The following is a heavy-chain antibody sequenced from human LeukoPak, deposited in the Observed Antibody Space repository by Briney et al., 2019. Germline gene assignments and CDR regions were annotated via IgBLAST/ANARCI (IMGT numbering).Heavy chain of an antibody. Sequence: SGGSLRLSCAASGFTLSSYAMSWVRQAPGKGLERVSAISGSGGSTYYADSVKGRFTISRDNSKNTLYLQMNSLRAEDTAVYYCAKSVGSWDYGYFDYWGQGTLVTVSS. V-gene: IGHV3-23*01. CDR3: AKSVGSWDYGYFDY. J-gene: IGHJ4*02. CDR2: ISGSGGST. D-gene: IGHD4/OR15-4a*01. CDR1: GFTLSSYA.